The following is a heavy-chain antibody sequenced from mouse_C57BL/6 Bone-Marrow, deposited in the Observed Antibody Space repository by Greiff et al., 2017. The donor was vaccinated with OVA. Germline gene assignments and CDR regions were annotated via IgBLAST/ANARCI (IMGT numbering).Heavy chain of an antibody. CDR2: IYPRSGNT. CDR1: GYTFTSYG. V-gene: IGHV1-81*01. CDR3: ARGDWDVEWYFDV. J-gene: IGHJ1*03. D-gene: IGHD4-1*01. Sequence: QVQLQQSGAELARPGASVKLSCKASGYTFTSYGISWVKQRTGQGLEWIGEIYPRSGNTYYNEKFKGKATLTADKSSSTAYMEMRRLTSEDSAVYVCARGDWDVEWYFDVWGTGTTVTVSS.